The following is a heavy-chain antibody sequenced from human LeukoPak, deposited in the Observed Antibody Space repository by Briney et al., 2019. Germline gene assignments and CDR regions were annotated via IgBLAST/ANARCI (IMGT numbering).Heavy chain of an antibody. V-gene: IGHV3-9*01. D-gene: IGHD6-19*01. CDR2: IGWNSGSI. Sequence: PGGSLRLSCAASGFTFNDYAMHWVRQAPGKGLEWVSGIGWNSGSIGYADSVKGRFTISRDNAKNTLYLQMNSLRAEDTAVYYCARGWEGYFDYWGQGTLVTVSS. CDR3: ARGWEGYFDY. CDR1: GFTFNDYA. J-gene: IGHJ4*02.